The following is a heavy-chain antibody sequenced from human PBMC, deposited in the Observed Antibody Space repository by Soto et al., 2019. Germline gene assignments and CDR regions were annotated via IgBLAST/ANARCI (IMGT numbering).Heavy chain of an antibody. Sequence: QLQLQESGPGLVKPAETLSLTCTVSGGSISSSDYWWGWIRQPPGKGLEWIGSIYYPGSKYYTPSLKSRVIISVDTSKNQFSLRLSSVTAADTAVYYCARQIGRGSWSLDHWGQGTLVTVSS. CDR3: ARQIGRGSWSLDH. D-gene: IGHD6-13*01. J-gene: IGHJ4*02. CDR1: GGSISSSDYW. CDR2: IYYPGSK. V-gene: IGHV4-39*01.